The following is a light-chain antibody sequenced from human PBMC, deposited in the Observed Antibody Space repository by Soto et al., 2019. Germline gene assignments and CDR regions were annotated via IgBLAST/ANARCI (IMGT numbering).Light chain of an antibody. Sequence: DIQMTQTPSSLSASVGDRVTITCLSSQDIRNYLAWYQPKPWQVPKLLIYVAYTLQSGVPSRLSGSGPGTELTLNHTSLQPEDLATYQCHKEDKVPLTFGGGTKGES. CDR1: QDIRNY. J-gene: IGKJ4*01. CDR2: VAY. V-gene: IGKV1-27*01. CDR3: HKEDKVPLT.